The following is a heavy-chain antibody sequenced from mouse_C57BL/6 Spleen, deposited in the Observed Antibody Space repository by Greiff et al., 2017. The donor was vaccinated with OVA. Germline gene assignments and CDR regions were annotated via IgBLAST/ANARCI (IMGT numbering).Heavy chain of an antibody. Sequence: LQQSGAELARPGASVKLSCKASGYTFTSYGISWVKQRTGQGLEWIGEIYPRSGNTYYNEKFKGKATLTADKSSSTAYMELRSLTSEDSAVYFCARSLITTVVEGAYWGQGTLVTVSA. V-gene: IGHV1-81*01. J-gene: IGHJ3*01. D-gene: IGHD1-1*01. CDR3: ARSLITTVVEGAY. CDR2: IYPRSGNT. CDR1: GYTFTSYG.